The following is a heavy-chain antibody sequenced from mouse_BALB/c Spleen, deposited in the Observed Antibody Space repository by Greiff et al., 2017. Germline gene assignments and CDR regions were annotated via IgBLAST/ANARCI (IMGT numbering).Heavy chain of an antibody. V-gene: IGHV2-9*02. Sequence: VMLVESGPGLVAPSQSLSITCTVSGFSLTSYGVHWVRQPPGKGLEWLGVIWAGGSTNYNSALMSRLSISKDNSKSQVFLKMNSLQTDDTAMYYCAREGDDYDYFDYWGQGTTLTVSS. CDR2: IWAGGST. CDR3: AREGDDYDYFDY. CDR1: GFSLTSYG. D-gene: IGHD2-4*01. J-gene: IGHJ2*01.